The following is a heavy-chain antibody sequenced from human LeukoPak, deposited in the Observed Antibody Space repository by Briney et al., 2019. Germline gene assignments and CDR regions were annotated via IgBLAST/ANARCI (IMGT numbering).Heavy chain of an antibody. J-gene: IGHJ4*02. V-gene: IGHV3-21*01. CDR1: GFTFSSYS. Sequence: GGSLRLSCAASGFTFSSYSMNWVRQAPGKGLEWVSSISSSSSYIYYADSVKGRFTISRDNAKNSLYLQMNSLRAEDTAVYYCARDPYPDYHGPDYWGQGTLVTVSS. D-gene: IGHD5-12*01. CDR3: ARDPYPDYHGPDY. CDR2: ISSSSSYI.